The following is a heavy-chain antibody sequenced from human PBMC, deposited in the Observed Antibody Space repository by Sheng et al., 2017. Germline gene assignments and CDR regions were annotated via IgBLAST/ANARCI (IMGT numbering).Heavy chain of an antibody. CDR1: GGSISSGSYY. V-gene: IGHV4-61*02. CDR3: ARGGVGGYNYDAFDI. D-gene: IGHD5-12*01. Sequence: QVQLQESGPGLVKPSQTLSLTCTVSGGSISSGSYYWSWIRQPAGKGLEWIGRIYTSGSTNYNPSLKSRVTISVDTSKNQFSLKLSSVTAADTAVYYCARGGVGGYNYDAFDIWGQGTMVTVSS. J-gene: IGHJ3*02. CDR2: IYTSGST.